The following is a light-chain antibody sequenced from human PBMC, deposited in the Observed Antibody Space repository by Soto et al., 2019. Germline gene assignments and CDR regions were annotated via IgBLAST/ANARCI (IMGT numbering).Light chain of an antibody. CDR1: SSNIGPDSD. J-gene: IGLJ1*01. V-gene: IGLV1-40*01. CDR3: QSYYRSLGFV. CDR2: GNI. Sequence: QSVLTQPHSVSGAPGQRVTLSCIGSSSNIGPDSDVHWYQQLPGAAPKLLIYGNINRPSGVPDRGSGSKSGASAALAITGLQAEDEADYYCQSYYRSLGFVFGTGTKLTVL.